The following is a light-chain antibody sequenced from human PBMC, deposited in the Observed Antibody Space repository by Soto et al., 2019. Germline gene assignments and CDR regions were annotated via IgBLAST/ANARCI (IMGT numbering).Light chain of an antibody. CDR1: QSVSSNY. CDR2: GVS. Sequence: ESELTRSPGTLSLSPGERAPLSCRASQSVSSNYLAWYQQKPWQAPRLLIYGVSTRATGIPDRFSASGSGTDFTLTISRLEPEDFAVYYCQQYHSWPTRTFGQGTKVDIK. J-gene: IGKJ1*01. CDR3: QQYHSWPTRT. V-gene: IGKV3-20*01.